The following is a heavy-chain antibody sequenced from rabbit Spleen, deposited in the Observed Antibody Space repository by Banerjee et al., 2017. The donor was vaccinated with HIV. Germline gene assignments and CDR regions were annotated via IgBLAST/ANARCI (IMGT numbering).Heavy chain of an antibody. Sequence: QEQLEESGGDLVKPGGSLTLTCKASGFDFSRNYWMCWVRQAPGKGLEWIACIYVGSSGSTYYASWAKGRFTISKTSSTTMTLQMTSLTAADTATYFCITTNDGAIAGFGLWGQGTLVTVS. CDR2: IYVGSSGST. V-gene: IGHV1S45*01. CDR1: GFDFSRNYW. CDR3: ITTNDGAIAGFGL. D-gene: IGHD3-1*01. J-gene: IGHJ3*01.